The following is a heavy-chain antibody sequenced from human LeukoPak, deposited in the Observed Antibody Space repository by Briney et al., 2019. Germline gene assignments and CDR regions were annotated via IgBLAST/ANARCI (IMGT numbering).Heavy chain of an antibody. CDR3: AHSHILSPSGGGYVDY. Sequence: SGPTLVNPTQPLTLTYTLSGFSLRTSRVGVGWIRQPPGKALEWLALVYWDDTKGYSPSLKSRLTITKDTSKNQVVLTMTNMDPVDTGTDFCAHSHILSPSGGGYVDYWGQGTLVTVSS. J-gene: IGHJ4*02. D-gene: IGHD5/OR15-5a*01. CDR1: GFSLRTSRVG. V-gene: IGHV2-5*02. CDR2: VYWDDTK.